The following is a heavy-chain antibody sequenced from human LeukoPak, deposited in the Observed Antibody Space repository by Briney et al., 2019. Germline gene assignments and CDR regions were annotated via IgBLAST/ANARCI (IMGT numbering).Heavy chain of an antibody. CDR2: ISSSGGST. CDR1: GFTFSSYW. CDR3: AEPPSDY. Sequence: PGGSLRLSCAASGFTFSSYWMHWVRQAPGKGLEWVSTISSSGGSTYYADSVKGRFTISRDNPKNTLYLQMNSLRAEDTAVYYCAEPPSDYWGQGTLVTVSS. J-gene: IGHJ4*02. V-gene: IGHV3-23*01.